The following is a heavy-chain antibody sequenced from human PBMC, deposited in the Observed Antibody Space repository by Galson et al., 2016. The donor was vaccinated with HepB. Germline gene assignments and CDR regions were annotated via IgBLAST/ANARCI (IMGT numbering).Heavy chain of an antibody. CDR2: IIPIFGAT. Sequence: SVKVSCKASGGTFRSYTISWVRQAPGQGLEWMGGIIPIFGATNYAQKVQDRVTITADESTSTAYMELSSLRSEDPAVYYCAISVLGEDFAYYYGLDVWGQGTTVTVSS. CDR3: AISVLGEDFAYYYGLDV. V-gene: IGHV1-69*13. CDR1: GGTFRSYT. D-gene: IGHD3-10*01. J-gene: IGHJ6*02.